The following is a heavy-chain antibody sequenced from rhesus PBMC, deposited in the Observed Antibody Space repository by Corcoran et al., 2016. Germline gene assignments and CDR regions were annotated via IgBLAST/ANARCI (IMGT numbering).Heavy chain of an antibody. CDR3: ARDPYYNIWTGYYSPHGLDS. CDR2: IYGGSGST. CDR1: GGSISSSHR. Sequence: QVQLQESGPGLVKPSETLSLTCAVSGGSISSSHRWSWHRQSPGQGWEGGGYIYGGSGSTSYNPSLKSRITISTDTSKNQFSLKLSSVTAADTAVYYCARDPYYNIWTGYYSPHGLDSWGQGVVVTVSS. V-gene: IGHV4S7*01. D-gene: IGHD3-3*01. J-gene: IGHJ6*01.